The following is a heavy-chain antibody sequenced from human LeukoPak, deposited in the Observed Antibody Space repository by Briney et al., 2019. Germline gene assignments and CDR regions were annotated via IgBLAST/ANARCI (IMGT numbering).Heavy chain of an antibody. CDR2: INSDGSST. J-gene: IGHJ4*02. D-gene: IGHD3-22*01. Sequence: GGSLRLSCAASGFTFTNYWMHWVRQAPGKGLVWVSRINSDGSSTTYADSVKGRFTISRDNAKNTLYLQMNSLRAEDTALYYCARAKYYYDSGGYSYYFDYWGQGTLVTVSS. CDR1: GFTFTNYW. CDR3: ARAKYYYDSGGYSYYFDY. V-gene: IGHV3-74*01.